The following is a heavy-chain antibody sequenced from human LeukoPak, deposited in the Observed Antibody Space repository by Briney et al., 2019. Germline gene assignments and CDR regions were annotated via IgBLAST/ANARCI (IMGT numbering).Heavy chain of an antibody. CDR1: EFTFSDYY. Sequence: GGSLRLSCAASEFTFSDYYMTWLRQAPGRGLEWVSFISGRANSIYYADSVQGRFTISRDNAKNSVYLQMNSLRAEDTAVYFCARVHATYYFDSWGQGTLVTVSS. V-gene: IGHV3-11*01. CDR3: ARVHATYYFDS. J-gene: IGHJ4*02. CDR2: ISGRANSI. D-gene: IGHD2-2*01.